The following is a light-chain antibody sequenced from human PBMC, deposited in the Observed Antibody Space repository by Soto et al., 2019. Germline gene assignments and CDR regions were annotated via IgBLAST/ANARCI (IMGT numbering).Light chain of an antibody. CDR1: QSVSSY. CDR3: QQRSNWPPFT. Sequence: EIVLTQSPATLSLSPGERATLCFRSSQSVSSYLAWYQQKPGQAPRLLIYDASNRATGIPARFSGSGSGTDFTLTISSLEPEDFAVYYCQQRSNWPPFTFGQGTRLLIK. CDR2: DAS. V-gene: IGKV3-11*01. J-gene: IGKJ5*01.